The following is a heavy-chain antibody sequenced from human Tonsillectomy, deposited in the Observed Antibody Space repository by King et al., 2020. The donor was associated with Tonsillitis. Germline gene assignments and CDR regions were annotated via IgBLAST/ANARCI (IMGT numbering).Heavy chain of an antibody. CDR1: GFTFSSYW. CDR3: ARPSGASGTFAS. CDR2: INSDGSST. J-gene: IGHJ4*02. V-gene: IGHV3-74*01. Sequence: DVQLVESGGGLVQPGGSLRLSCAASGFTFSSYWMHWVRQAPGKGLMWVTRINSDGSSTSYADSVKGRFTITRDNAKNTLYLQMNSLRAEDTAVYYCARPSGASGTFASGGQGPRV. D-gene: IGHD2-15*01.